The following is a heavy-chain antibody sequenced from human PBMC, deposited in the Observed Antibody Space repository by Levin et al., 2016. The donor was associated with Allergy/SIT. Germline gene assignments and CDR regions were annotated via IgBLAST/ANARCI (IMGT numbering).Heavy chain of an antibody. CDR2: MYYSGSP. CDR1: GGSISSSSYY. J-gene: IGHJ5*02. V-gene: IGHV4-39*01. Sequence: SETLSLTCTVSGGSISSSSYYWGWIRQPPGEGLEWVGSMYYSGSPNYKPSLKSRVTISVDTSKNQFSLKLSSVTAADTAVYYCARGLRYGEQQLAPPPLDPWGQGTLATVSS. D-gene: IGHD6-13*01. CDR3: ARGLRYGEQQLAPPPLDP.